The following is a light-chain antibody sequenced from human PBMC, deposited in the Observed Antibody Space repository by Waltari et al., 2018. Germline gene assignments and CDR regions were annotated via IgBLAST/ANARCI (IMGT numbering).Light chain of an antibody. Sequence: DIQMTQSPSSLSASVGDRVTITCRSSQTINKYLNWYQQKPGKAPKVLISVVSYLHTGVPSRFSGSGSGTDFTLTISSLQAEDVAVYYCQQYYRVPFTFGPGTKVDIK. V-gene: IGKV1-39*01. CDR3: QQYYRVPFT. CDR2: VVS. CDR1: QTINKY. J-gene: IGKJ3*01.